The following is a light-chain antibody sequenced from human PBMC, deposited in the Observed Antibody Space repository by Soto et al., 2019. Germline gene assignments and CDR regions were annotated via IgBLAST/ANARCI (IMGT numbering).Light chain of an antibody. CDR1: QSVSSN. V-gene: IGKV3-15*01. CDR3: QQYSNYVT. Sequence: EIVMTQSPATLSVSPGERATLSCRASQSVSSNLAWYQHKPGQAPRLLMFGASTRATGIPARFSGSGSGTNFILTISSLQSEDFAVYYCQQYSNYVTFGQGTRLEIK. CDR2: GAS. J-gene: IGKJ5*01.